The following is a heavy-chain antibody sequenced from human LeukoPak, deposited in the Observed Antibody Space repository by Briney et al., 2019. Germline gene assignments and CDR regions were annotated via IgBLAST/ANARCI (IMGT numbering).Heavy chain of an antibody. CDR2: ISGSGGST. CDR1: GFTFSSYA. V-gene: IGHV3-23*01. Sequence: GGSLRLSCAASGFTFSSYAMSWVRQAPEKGLEWVSAISGSGGSTYCADSVKGRFTISRDNSKNTLYLQMNSLRAEDTAVYYCAKDTGYSSSRRGFDYWGQGTLVTVSS. CDR3: AKDTGYSSSRRGFDY. D-gene: IGHD6-13*01. J-gene: IGHJ4*02.